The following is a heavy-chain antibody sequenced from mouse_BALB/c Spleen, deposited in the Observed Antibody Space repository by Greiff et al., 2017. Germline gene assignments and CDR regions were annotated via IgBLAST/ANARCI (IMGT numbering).Heavy chain of an antibody. CDR3: ARSLRDWYFDV. CDR2: IWSGGST. V-gene: IGHV2-4-1*01. D-gene: IGHD1-2*01. J-gene: IGHJ1*01. CDR1: GFSLTSYG. Sequence: QVQLKQSGPGLVQPSQSLSITCTVSGFSLTSYGVHWVRQSPGKGLEWLGVIWSGGSTDYNAAFISRLSISKDNSKSQVFFKMNSLQADDTAIYYCARSLRDWYFDVWGAGTTVTVSS.